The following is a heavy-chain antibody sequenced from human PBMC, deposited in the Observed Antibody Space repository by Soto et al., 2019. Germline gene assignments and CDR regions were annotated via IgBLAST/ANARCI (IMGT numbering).Heavy chain of an antibody. CDR1: GFTFSFYA. V-gene: IGHV3-30*18. Sequence: GGSLRLSCAASGFTFSFYAVHWVRQAPGKGLEWVAVISYNGRNKHYVDSVKGRFTISRDNSQNTLYLHMNSLRVDDTAIYYCGKERRGSGWSVCNFWGQGTLVTVSS. CDR2: ISYNGRNK. CDR3: GKERRGSGWSVCNF. J-gene: IGHJ4*02. D-gene: IGHD6-19*01.